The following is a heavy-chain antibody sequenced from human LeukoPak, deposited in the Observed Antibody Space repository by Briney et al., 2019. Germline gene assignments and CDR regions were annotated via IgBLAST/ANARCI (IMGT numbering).Heavy chain of an antibody. CDR3: ARKKLVARGYFDF. CDR2: INHSGTT. J-gene: IGHJ4*02. Sequence: SETLSLTCTVSGDSISNSGYYWDWIRQSPGKGLEWTGSINHSGTTYYEPSLKSRVTISVDASKNQFSLKLSSVTAADTTIYYCARKKLVARGYFDFWGRGIPVTVSS. V-gene: IGHV4-39*01. CDR1: GDSISNSGYY. D-gene: IGHD6-13*01.